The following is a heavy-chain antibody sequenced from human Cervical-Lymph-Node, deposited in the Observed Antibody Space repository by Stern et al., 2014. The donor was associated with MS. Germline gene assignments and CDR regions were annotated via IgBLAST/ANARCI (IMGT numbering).Heavy chain of an antibody. V-gene: IGHV3-48*01. D-gene: IGHD2-21*01. J-gene: IGHJ4*02. Sequence: EVQLVESGGGLVQPGGSLRLSCAASGFAFSAYHMNWVRQAPGKRLEWIAYISSGSSNLYFADSVKGRFTISRDDAKNSLYLQMNSLRAEDTAVYYCATSLIRGQGAQVTVSS. CDR1: GFAFSAYH. CDR2: ISSGSSNL. CDR3: ATSLI.